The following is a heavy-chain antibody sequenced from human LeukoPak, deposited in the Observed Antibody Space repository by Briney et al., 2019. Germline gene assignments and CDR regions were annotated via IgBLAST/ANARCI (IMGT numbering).Heavy chain of an antibody. J-gene: IGHJ6*02. CDR1: GFTFSSYG. Sequence: GRSLRLSCAASGFTFSSYGMHWARQAPGKGLEWVAGINHNGNINYYVDSVKGRFTISRDNAKNTLYLQMNSLRAEDTAVYFCARARIVGATTVPYWCGMDVWGQGAPVTASS. V-gene: IGHV3-33*08. CDR2: INHNGNIN. CDR3: ARARIVGATTVPYWCGMDV. D-gene: IGHD1-26*01.